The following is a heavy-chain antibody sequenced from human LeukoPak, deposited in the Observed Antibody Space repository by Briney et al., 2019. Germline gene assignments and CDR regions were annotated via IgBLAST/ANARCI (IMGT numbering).Heavy chain of an antibody. CDR2: IYYSGRT. CDR3: ARRRYYDGSGYLE. V-gene: IGHV4-39*01. CDR1: GDSVSRSDSY. J-gene: IGHJ1*01. D-gene: IGHD3-22*01. Sequence: PSETLSLTCSVSGDSVSRSDSYWDWIRQSPGKGLEWIGTIYYSGRTYYSPSLKSRVTTSVDPSNNQFSLNLRSVTAADTAVYYCARRRYYDGSGYLEWGQGTLLSVSS.